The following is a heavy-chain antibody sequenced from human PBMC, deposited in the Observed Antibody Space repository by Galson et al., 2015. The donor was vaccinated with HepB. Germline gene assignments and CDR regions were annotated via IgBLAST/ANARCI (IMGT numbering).Heavy chain of an antibody. CDR3: ARDPSPTTDAWYYFAY. V-gene: IGHV3-48*02. J-gene: IGHJ4*02. Sequence: SLRLSCAASGFTFSSHSMNWVRQAPGKGLEWVSYISSSGTTIYYADSVKGRFTISRDNAKNSLYLQMNSLGDEDTAVYYCARDPSPTTDAWYYFAYWGQGTLVTVSS. D-gene: IGHD1-1*01. CDR1: GFTFSSHS. CDR2: ISSSGTTI.